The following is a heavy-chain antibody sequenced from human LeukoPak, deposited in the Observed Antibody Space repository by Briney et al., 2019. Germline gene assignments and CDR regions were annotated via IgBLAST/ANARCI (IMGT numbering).Heavy chain of an antibody. V-gene: IGHV4-31*03. CDR2: IYYSGST. J-gene: IGHJ4*02. CDR3: ARSQDCSSTSCQSDY. D-gene: IGHD2-2*01. Sequence: SETLSLTYTVSGGSISSGGYYWSWIRQHPGKGLEWIGYIYYSGSTYYNPSLKSRVTISVDTSKNQFSLKLSSVTAADTAVYYCARSQDCSSTSCQSDYWGQGTLVTVSS. CDR1: GGSISSGGYY.